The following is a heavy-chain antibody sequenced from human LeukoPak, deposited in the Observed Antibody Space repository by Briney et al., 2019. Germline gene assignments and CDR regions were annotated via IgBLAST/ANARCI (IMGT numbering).Heavy chain of an antibody. V-gene: IGHV3-21*04. CDR3: AKSEGYSSVYFQH. D-gene: IGHD6-25*01. J-gene: IGHJ1*01. CDR1: GFTFSSYS. Sequence: PGGSLRLSCAASGFTFSSYSMNWVRQAPGKGLEWVSSISSSSSYIYYADSVKGRFTISRDNSKNTLYLQMNSLRAEDTAVYYCAKSEGYSSVYFQHWGQGTLVTVSS. CDR2: ISSSSSYI.